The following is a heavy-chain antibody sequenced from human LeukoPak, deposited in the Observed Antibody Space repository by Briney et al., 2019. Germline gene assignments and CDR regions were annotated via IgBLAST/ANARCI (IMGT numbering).Heavy chain of an antibody. D-gene: IGHD3-10*02. CDR1: GYTFTTYA. Sequence: ASVKVSCKASGYTFTTYAMHWVRQAPGQRLEWMGWINADNGNTKYSQKFQGRVTITRDTSASTAYMELSSLRSEDTSVYYCARPGRLCCSGSYYNYWGQGTLVTVSS. CDR2: INADNGNT. CDR3: ARPGRLCCSGSYYNY. J-gene: IGHJ4*02. V-gene: IGHV1-3*01.